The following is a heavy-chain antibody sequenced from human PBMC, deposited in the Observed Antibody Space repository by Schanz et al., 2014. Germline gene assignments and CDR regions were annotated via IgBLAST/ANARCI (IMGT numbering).Heavy chain of an antibody. CDR1: GFTFSSYD. Sequence: EVQLVESGGGLVQPGGSLRLSCAASGFTFSSYDMHWVRQATGKGLEWVSAIGTAGDTYYPGSVKGRFTISRENAKNSLYLQMNSLRAGDTAVYYCARGEGGYCSGGSCYKWFDPWGQGTLVTVSS. V-gene: IGHV3-13*01. CDR2: IGTAGDT. J-gene: IGHJ5*02. D-gene: IGHD2-15*01. CDR3: ARGEGGYCSGGSCYKWFDP.